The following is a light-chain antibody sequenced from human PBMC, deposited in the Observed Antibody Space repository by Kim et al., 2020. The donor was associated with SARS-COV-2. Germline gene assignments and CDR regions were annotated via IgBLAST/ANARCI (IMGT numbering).Light chain of an antibody. CDR1: NLGFKY. CDR2: EDT. V-gene: IGLV3-1*01. CDR3: QAWDSTTGV. Sequence: VSPGQTAGITCSGDNLGFKYVCWYQQKPGQSPVMVIHEDTKRPSGIPERFSGSNSGNTATLTISGTQPMDEADYYCQAWDSTTGVFGTGTKVTVL. J-gene: IGLJ1*01.